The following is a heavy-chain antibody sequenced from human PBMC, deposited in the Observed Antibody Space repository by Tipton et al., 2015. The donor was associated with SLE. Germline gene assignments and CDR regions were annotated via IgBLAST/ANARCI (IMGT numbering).Heavy chain of an antibody. CDR2: ISYDGSNK. D-gene: IGHD1-14*01. Sequence: SLRLSCAASGFTFSSYAMHWVRQAPGKGLEWVAVISYDGSNKYYADSVKGRFTISRDNSKNTLYLQMNSLRAEDTAVYYCAKDAPPGALDYWGQGTLVTVS. J-gene: IGHJ4*02. V-gene: IGHV3-30-3*01. CDR1: GFTFSSYA. CDR3: AKDAPPGALDY.